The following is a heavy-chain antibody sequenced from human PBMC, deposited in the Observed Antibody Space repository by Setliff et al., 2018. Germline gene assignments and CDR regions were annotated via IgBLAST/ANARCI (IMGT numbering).Heavy chain of an antibody. D-gene: IGHD5-18*01. V-gene: IGHV1-18*01. CDR2: ISVXXXXX. CDR1: GYTFRNYA. CDR3: ARAPSVELVTIRTNSWFTY. J-gene: IGHJ4*02. Sequence: ASVKVSCKASGYTFRNYAFAWVRQAPGQGLEWVGWISVXXXXXXXXXXXXXXVXXXTDTSTSTAYMELRSLTSDDSAFYYCARAPSVELVTIRTNSWFTYWGQGTLVTVSS.